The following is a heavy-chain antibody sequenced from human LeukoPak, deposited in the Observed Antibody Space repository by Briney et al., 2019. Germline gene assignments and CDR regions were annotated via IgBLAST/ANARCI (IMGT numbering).Heavy chain of an antibody. CDR2: TSYDGSNN. J-gene: IGHJ4*02. CDR3: VRGVSSAWSTFDY. V-gene: IGHV3-30-3*01. D-gene: IGHD6-19*01. CDR1: GFTFSDYP. Sequence: GRSLRLSCAASGFTFSDYPMHWVRQAPGKGLEWVALTSYDGSNNYYADSVKGRFTISRDNSKDTLYLQVNSLRPEDTAVYYCVRGVSSAWSTFDYWGQGTLVTVSS.